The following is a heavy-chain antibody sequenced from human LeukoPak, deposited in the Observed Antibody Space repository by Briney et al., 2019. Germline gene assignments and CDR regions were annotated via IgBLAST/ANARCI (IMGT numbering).Heavy chain of an antibody. D-gene: IGHD2-2*01. J-gene: IGHJ2*01. Sequence: GGSLRLSCAPSVFTATNNYMRSVRQAPGKGLECVSVIYSGGGTYSADSVRGRFTISRDNSKNTVSLQMKSLRAEDTAVYHCSRGVVGTAPYWYFDLWGRGTRLIVSS. V-gene: IGHV3-53*01. CDR2: IYSGGGT. CDR1: VFTATNNY. CDR3: SRGVVGTAPYWYFDL.